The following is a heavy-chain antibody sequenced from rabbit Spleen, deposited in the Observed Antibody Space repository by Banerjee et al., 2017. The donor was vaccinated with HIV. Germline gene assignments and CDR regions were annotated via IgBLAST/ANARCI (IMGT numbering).Heavy chain of an antibody. D-gene: IGHD1-1*01. CDR1: GFDFSWTG. J-gene: IGHJ4*01. CDR2: IDLVFGNT. V-gene: IGHV1S47*01. Sequence: QEQLKESGGGLVQPGGSLKLSCKASGFDFSWTGVSWVRQAPGKGLEWIGYIDLVFGNTFYANWVNGRFTISSHNAQNTLYLQVNSLTAADTATYFCVRGASSSGYGGFSLWGQGTLVTVS. CDR3: VRGASSSGYGGFSL.